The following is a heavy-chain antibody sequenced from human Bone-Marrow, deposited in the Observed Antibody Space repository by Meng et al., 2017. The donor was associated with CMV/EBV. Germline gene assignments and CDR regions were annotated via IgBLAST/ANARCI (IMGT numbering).Heavy chain of an antibody. V-gene: IGHV3-30*04. CDR1: GFTFSNYE. CDR3: ARDIVIGGAYYYYYGMDV. Sequence: GESLKISCAASGFTFSNYEMHWVRQAPGEGLEWVTFISYDGSREYYADSVRGRFTISRDNSKNTLYLQMNSLRAEDTAVYYCARDIVIGGAYYYYYGMDVWGQGTTVTVSS. D-gene: IGHD2-15*01. J-gene: IGHJ6*02. CDR2: ISYDGSRE.